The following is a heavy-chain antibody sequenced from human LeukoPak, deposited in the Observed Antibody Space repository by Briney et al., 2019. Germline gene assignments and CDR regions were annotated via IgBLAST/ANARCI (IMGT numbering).Heavy chain of an antibody. CDR3: ARGIYDSSGVIDAFDI. J-gene: IGHJ3*02. Sequence: GASVKVSCKASGYTFTSYYMHWVRQAPGQGLEWMGIINPSGGSTSYAQKFQGRVTMTRDMSTSTVYMELSSLRSEDTAVYYCARGIYDSSGVIDAFDIWGQGTMVTVSS. CDR2: INPSGGST. V-gene: IGHV1-46*01. CDR1: GYTFTSYY. D-gene: IGHD3-22*01.